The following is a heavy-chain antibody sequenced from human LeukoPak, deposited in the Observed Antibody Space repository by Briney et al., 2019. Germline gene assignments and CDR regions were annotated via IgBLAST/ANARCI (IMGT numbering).Heavy chain of an antibody. J-gene: IGHJ3*02. D-gene: IGHD3-10*01. CDR3: ARGRSITILRGVAISDGFDI. CDR2: IATSSDYI. V-gene: IGHV3-21*06. Sequence: PEGSLRLSCAASGFTFSTYSMNWVRQAPGKGLEWVSSIATSSDYIYYAGSLKGRFTISRDNAKNSLYLHMNSLRPDDTAVYYCARGRSITILRGVAISDGFDIWGQGTKVTVS. CDR1: GFTFSTYS.